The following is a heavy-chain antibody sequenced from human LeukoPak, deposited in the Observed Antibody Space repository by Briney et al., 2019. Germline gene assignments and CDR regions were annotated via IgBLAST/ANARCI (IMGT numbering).Heavy chain of an antibody. CDR2: ISSSGIGNT. Sequence: PSETLSLTCSVSGDSIAGTTYYWGWIRQSPDKGLEWIASISSSGIGNTYYTPSLKSRLTISVDTSKNQFSLLLTSVTVADAAVYYCARSAAVTTGYFDYWGLGILVTVST. D-gene: IGHD1-14*01. V-gene: IGHV4-39*07. CDR1: GDSIAGTTYY. J-gene: IGHJ4*01. CDR3: ARSAAVTTGYFDY.